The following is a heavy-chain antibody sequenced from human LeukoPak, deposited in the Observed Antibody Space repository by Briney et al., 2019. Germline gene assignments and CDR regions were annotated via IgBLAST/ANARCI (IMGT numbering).Heavy chain of an antibody. CDR2: IHYSGIT. Sequence: SETLSLTCSVSGGSISTAYWSWIRQPPGKGLEWIGNIHYSGITNYNPSLKSRVTISVDTSKNQFSLKLSSVTAADTAVYYCARDGLASDYGGSYYYYYGMDVWGQGTTVTVSS. J-gene: IGHJ6*02. CDR1: GGSISTAY. D-gene: IGHD4-23*01. CDR3: ARDGLASDYGGSYYYYYGMDV. V-gene: IGHV4-59*01.